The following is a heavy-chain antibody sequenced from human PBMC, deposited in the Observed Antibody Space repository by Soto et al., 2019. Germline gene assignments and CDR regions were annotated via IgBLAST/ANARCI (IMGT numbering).Heavy chain of an antibody. D-gene: IGHD1-1*01. Sequence: PGGSLRLSCAASGFTFTNYRMHWVRQVPGQGLVWVSRIDADGSGTSYVDSVKGRFTISRDNAKNTLSLEMNALRVDDTAIYYCTTTFEFWGQGTLVTVSS. V-gene: IGHV3-74*01. CDR2: IDADGSGT. CDR1: GFTFTNYR. CDR3: TTTFEF. J-gene: IGHJ4*02.